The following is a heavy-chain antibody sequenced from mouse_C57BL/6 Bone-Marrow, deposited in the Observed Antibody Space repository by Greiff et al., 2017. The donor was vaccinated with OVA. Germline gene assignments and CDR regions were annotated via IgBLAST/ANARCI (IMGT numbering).Heavy chain of an antibody. D-gene: IGHD1-1*01. Sequence: QVQLQQSGAELARPGASVKLSCKASGYTFTSYGISWVKQRTGQGLEWIGEIYPRSGNTYYNEKFKGKATLTADKSSSTAYMELRSLTSEGSAVYFCGGVITTVVARYAMDYWGQGTSVTVSS. V-gene: IGHV1-81*01. CDR2: IYPRSGNT. J-gene: IGHJ4*01. CDR3: GGVITTVVARYAMDY. CDR1: GYTFTSYG.